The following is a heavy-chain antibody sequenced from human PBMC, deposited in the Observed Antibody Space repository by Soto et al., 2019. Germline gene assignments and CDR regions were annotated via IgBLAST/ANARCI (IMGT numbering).Heavy chain of an antibody. D-gene: IGHD6-6*01. CDR1: GDSVSSNSAA. CDR3: ALSSSAIRGDYYYYGMDV. V-gene: IGHV6-1*01. CDR2: TYYRSKWYN. J-gene: IGHJ6*02. Sequence: SQTLSLTCAISGDSVSSNSAAWNWVRQSPSRGLEWLGRTYYRSKWYNDYAVSVKSRITINPDTSKNQFSLQLTSVTPEDTAVYYCALSSSAIRGDYYYYGMDVWGQGTTVTV.